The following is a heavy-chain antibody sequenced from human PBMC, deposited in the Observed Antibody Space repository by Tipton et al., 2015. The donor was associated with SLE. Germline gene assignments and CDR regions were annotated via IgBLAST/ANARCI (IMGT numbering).Heavy chain of an antibody. CDR2: IYYSGST. Sequence: TLSLTCTVSGASTSSQFWNWIRQPPGKPLEWIGNIYYSGSTKYNPSLKSRVTMSIDTSKNQFSLKLSSVTAADTAVYYCARDRGGWYNFDSWGQGTLVTVSS. CDR3: ARDRGGWYNFDS. J-gene: IGHJ4*02. CDR1: GASTSSQF. D-gene: IGHD6-19*01. V-gene: IGHV4-59*11.